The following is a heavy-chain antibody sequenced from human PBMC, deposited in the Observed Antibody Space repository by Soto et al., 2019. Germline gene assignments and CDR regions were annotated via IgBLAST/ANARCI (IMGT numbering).Heavy chain of an antibody. Sequence: GGSLRLSCAASGFTFSSYDMHWVRQATGKGLEWVSAIGTAGDTYYPGSVKGRFTISRENAKNSLYLQMNSLRAEDTAVYYCASSGYDILTGSHYGMDVWGQGTTVTVSS. CDR1: GFTFSSYD. V-gene: IGHV3-13*01. CDR2: IGTAGDT. D-gene: IGHD3-9*01. J-gene: IGHJ6*02. CDR3: ASSGYDILTGSHYGMDV.